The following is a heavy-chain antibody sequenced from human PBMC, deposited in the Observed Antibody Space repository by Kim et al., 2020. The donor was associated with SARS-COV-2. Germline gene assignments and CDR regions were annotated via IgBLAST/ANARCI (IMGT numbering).Heavy chain of an antibody. V-gene: IGHV4-39*01. CDR1: GGSISSSSYY. Sequence: SETLSLTCTVSGGSISSSSYYWGWIRQPPGKGLEWIGSIYYSGSTYYNPSLKSRVTISVDTSKNQFSLKLSSVTAADTAVYYCARRTGNDYGDYFDYWGQGTRVTVSS. D-gene: IGHD4-17*01. CDR3: ARRTGNDYGDYFDY. CDR2: IYYSGST. J-gene: IGHJ4*02.